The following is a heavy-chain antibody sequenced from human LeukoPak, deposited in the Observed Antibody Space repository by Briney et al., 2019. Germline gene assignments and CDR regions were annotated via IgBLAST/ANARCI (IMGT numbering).Heavy chain of an antibody. Sequence: ASVKVSCKTSGYTFTTYDINWVRQATGQGLEWVGWMNPNSGNTGYAQKFQGRVTITRNTSISTASMELSSLRSEDTAVYYCATYSISWYRESDAFDIWGQGTMVTVSS. D-gene: IGHD6-13*01. CDR2: MNPNSGNT. V-gene: IGHV1-8*03. J-gene: IGHJ3*02. CDR3: ATYSISWYRESDAFDI. CDR1: GYTFTTYD.